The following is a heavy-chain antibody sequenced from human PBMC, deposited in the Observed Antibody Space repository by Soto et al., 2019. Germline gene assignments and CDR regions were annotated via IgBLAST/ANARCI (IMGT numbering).Heavy chain of an antibody. Sequence: GGSLRLSCAASGFRFSDYSMSWIRQGPGRGLEWLSDMSGSGAFVNYADPVKGRFTISRDNAKNSLYLQMDSLRAVDTVVYYCARGGHLGYCSGATCYFDIWGQGTMVTVSS. CDR1: GFRFSDYS. V-gene: IGHV3-11*01. D-gene: IGHD2-15*01. J-gene: IGHJ3*02. CDR2: MSGSGAFV. CDR3: ARGGHLGYCSGATCYFDI.